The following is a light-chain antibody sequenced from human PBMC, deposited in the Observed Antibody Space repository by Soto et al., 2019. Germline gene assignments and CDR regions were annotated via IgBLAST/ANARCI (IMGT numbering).Light chain of an antibody. CDR3: QQYNVYPYT. V-gene: IGKV1-5*03. CDR2: KAS. J-gene: IGKJ2*01. Sequence: DIPMTQSSSTLSASVGDRVTITCRASQSISSWLAWHQQTPGKAPKLLIYKASDLEDGVPSRFSGSGSGTEFTLTISSLQPDDFATYYCQQYNVYPYTFGQGTRLEIK. CDR1: QSISSW.